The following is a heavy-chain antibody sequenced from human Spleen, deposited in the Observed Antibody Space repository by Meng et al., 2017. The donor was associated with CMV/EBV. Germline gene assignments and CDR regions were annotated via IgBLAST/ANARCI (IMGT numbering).Heavy chain of an antibody. J-gene: IGHJ6*02. CDR1: GFTFDDYA. D-gene: IGHD3-3*01. V-gene: IGHV3-9*01. Sequence: SLKISCAASGFTFDDYAMHWVRQAPGKGLEWVSGISWNSGSVSYADSVKGRFTISRDNAKNSLYLQMNSLRADDTAVYYCARDYLEWLLSFYYYGMDVWGQGTTVTVSS. CDR3: ARDYLEWLLSFYYYGMDV. CDR2: ISWNSGSV.